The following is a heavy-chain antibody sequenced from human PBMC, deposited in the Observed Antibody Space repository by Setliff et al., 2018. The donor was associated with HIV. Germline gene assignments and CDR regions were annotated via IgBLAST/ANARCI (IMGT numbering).Heavy chain of an antibody. Sequence: SETLSLTCAVFGGSFSGYYWSWIRQPPGKGLGWIGEINHSGSTDYNPSLKSRVTISVDTSKNQFSLNLSSVTAADTAVYFCARTRAPYFFDFWGREPRSPSPQ. CDR1: GGSFSGYY. V-gene: IGHV4-34*01. CDR3: ARTRAPYFFDF. J-gene: IGHJ4*02. D-gene: IGHD1-26*01. CDR2: INHSGST.